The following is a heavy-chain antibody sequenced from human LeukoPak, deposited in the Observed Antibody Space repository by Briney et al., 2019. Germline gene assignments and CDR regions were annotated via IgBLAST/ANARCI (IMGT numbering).Heavy chain of an antibody. CDR1: GVPISSYY. CDR3: ARALRGYCSGGSCSYYYGMDV. J-gene: IGHJ6*02. Sequence: KPSETLSLTCTVSGVPISSYYWSWIRQPAGKGLEWIGRIYTSGGTNYNPSLKSRVTMSVDTSKNQFSLKLSSVTAADTAVYYCARALRGYCSGGSCSYYYGMDVWGQGTTVTVSS. CDR2: IYTSGGT. D-gene: IGHD2-15*01. V-gene: IGHV4-4*07.